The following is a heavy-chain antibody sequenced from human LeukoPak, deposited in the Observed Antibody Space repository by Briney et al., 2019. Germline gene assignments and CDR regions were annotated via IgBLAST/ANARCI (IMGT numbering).Heavy chain of an antibody. J-gene: IGHJ4*02. Sequence: GGSLRLSCAASGFTFSSYSMNWVRQAPGKGLEWVSYISSSSSTIYYADSVKGRFTISRDNAKNSLYLQMNSLRAEDTAVYYRVRESSGSYFAYWGQGTLVTVSS. CDR1: GFTFSSYS. CDR3: VRESSGSYFAY. CDR2: ISSSSSTI. D-gene: IGHD3-10*01. V-gene: IGHV3-48*01.